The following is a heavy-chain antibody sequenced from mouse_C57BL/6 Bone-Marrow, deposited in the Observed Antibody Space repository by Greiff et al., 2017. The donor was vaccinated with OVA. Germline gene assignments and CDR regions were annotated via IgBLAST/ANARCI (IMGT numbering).Heavy chain of an antibody. V-gene: IGHV1-82*01. J-gene: IGHJ4*01. CDR2: IYPGDGDT. CDR1: GYAFSSSW. D-gene: IGHD1-1*01. Sequence: VQLQQPGTELVKPGASVKISCKASGYAFSSSWMNWVKQRPGKGLEWIGRIYPGDGDTNYNGKFKGKATLTADKSSSTAYMQLSSLTSEDSAVYFWARSRVITTPEAYYAMDYWGQGTSVTVSS. CDR3: ARSRVITTPEAYYAMDY.